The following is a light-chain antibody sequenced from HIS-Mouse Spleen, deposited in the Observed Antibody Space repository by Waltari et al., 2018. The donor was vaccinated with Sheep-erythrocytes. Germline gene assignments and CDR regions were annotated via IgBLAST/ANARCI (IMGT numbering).Light chain of an antibody. V-gene: IGLV3-21*03. J-gene: IGLJ2*01. CDR2: DDS. Sequence: SYVLTQPPSVSVAPGKTARITCGGNNIGSKSVHWYQQKPGQAPVLVVYDDSDQPSGIPERFSGSNSGNTATLTISRVEAGDEADYYCQVWKVFGGGTKLTVL. CDR1: NIGSKS. CDR3: QVWKV.